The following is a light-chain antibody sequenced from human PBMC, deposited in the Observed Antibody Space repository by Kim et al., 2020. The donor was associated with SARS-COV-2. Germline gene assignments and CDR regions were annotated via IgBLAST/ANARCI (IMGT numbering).Light chain of an antibody. CDR3: QQAYSVPPT. V-gene: IGKV1-12*01. J-gene: IGKJ2*01. CDR2: GTS. Sequence: ESVGHRVPITCLASQDISSWLAWYQQKPGKALKLLIYGTSSLLSGVPSRFSGSGSGTDFTLTISSLQPEDFATYYCQQAYSVPPTFGQGTKLEIK. CDR1: QDISSW.